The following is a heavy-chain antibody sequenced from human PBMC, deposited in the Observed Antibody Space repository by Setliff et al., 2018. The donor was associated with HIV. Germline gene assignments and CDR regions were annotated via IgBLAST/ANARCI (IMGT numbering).Heavy chain of an antibody. Sequence: PGGSLRLSCAASGLRFNKAWMNWVRQAPGKGLEWVGRIKSENDGGTTDYAAPVKGRFTISRDDSKNTLFLHMNSLKTEDTAVYYCTGGGFLEWLRPVFWGQGTQVTVSS. D-gene: IGHD3-3*01. CDR2: IKSENDGGTT. CDR1: GLRFNKAW. CDR3: TGGGFLEWLRPVF. V-gene: IGHV3-15*01. J-gene: IGHJ4*02.